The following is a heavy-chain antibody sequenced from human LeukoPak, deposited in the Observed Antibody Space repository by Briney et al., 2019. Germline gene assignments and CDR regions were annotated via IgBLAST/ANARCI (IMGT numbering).Heavy chain of an antibody. J-gene: IGHJ4*02. CDR1: GYTFSNND. Sequence: ASVKVSCKASGYTFSNNDINWVRQATGQGLEWMGWMNPISGNTGFAQKFQGRVTITRDTFISTAYMEVSSLRSDDTAVYFCVRAAKCIGGGCDSKEYVYYFDYWGQGTLVTVSS. CDR3: VRAAKCIGGGCDSKEYVYYFDY. CDR2: MNPISGNT. V-gene: IGHV1-8*03. D-gene: IGHD2-21*01.